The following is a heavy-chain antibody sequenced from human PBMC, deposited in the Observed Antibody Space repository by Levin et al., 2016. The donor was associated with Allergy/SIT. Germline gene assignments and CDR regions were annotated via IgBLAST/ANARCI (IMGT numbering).Heavy chain of an antibody. CDR2: ITSGSRYI. CDR1: GFTFSDYT. Sequence: GESLKISCAASGFTFSDYTMNWVRQAPGKGLQWVASITSGSRYIYYTDSLRGHFTISRDDAKNSVYLQMNSLRVEDTALYYCAKDRQTARPYGVGAMDGWGHGTTVTVSS. V-gene: IGHV3-21*04. D-gene: IGHD6-6*01. J-gene: IGHJ6*02. CDR3: AKDRQTARPYGVGAMDG.